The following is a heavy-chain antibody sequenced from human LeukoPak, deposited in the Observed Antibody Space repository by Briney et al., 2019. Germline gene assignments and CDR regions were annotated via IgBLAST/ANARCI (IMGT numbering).Heavy chain of an antibody. V-gene: IGHV4-34*01. CDR1: GGSFSGYY. D-gene: IGHD3-10*01. CDR3: ARRAVYYYGSGSYIDV. J-gene: IGHJ6*02. Sequence: PSETLSLTCAVYGGSFSGYYWSWIRQPPGKGLEWIGEINHSGSTNYNPSLKSRVTISVDTSKNQFSLKLSSVTAADTAVYYCARRAVYYYGSGSYIDVWGQGTTVTVSS. CDR2: INHSGST.